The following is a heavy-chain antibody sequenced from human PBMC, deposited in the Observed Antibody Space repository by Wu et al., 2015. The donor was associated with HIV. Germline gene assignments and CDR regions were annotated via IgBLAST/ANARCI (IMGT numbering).Heavy chain of an antibody. D-gene: IGHD4-17*01. CDR2: ISAYNGNT. CDR3: ARDPDYPDYGDYCDY. J-gene: IGHJ4*02. Sequence: QVRLLQSGTEVTKPGASLKVSCKASGYTFTSYGISWVRQAPGQGLEWMGWISAYNGNTNYAQKLQGRVTMTTDTSTSTAYMELRSLRSDDTAVYYCARDPDYPDYGDYCDYWGQGTLVTVSS. V-gene: IGHV1-18*01. CDR1: GYTFTSYG.